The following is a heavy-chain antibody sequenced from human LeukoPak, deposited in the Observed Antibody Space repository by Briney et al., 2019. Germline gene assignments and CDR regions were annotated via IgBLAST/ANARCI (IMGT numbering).Heavy chain of an antibody. Sequence: GGSLRLSCEASGFTFSTYAMSWVRQAPGKGLEWVSSITGNGDTTYYADSVKGRFTISRDNSKNTLFLHMNSLRAEDAAIFYCAKHVAVLPAPRNYYFDYWGQGTLVTVSS. V-gene: IGHV3-23*01. CDR3: AKHVAVLPAPRNYYFDY. CDR1: GFTFSTYA. J-gene: IGHJ4*02. CDR2: ITGNGDTT. D-gene: IGHD2-2*01.